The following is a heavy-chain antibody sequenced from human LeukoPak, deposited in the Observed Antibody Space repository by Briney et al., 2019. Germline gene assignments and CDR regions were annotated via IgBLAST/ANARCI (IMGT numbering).Heavy chain of an antibody. CDR2: ISNGGTTT. V-gene: IGHV3-11*04. D-gene: IGHD6-25*01. CDR1: GFTFSDNY. J-gene: IGHJ4*02. Sequence: GGSLRLSCAASGFTFSDNYMTWIRQAPGKGLEWVSYISNGGTTTQYADSVEGRFTISRDNAKNFLYLQMNSLRAEDTAVYFCASDPRLLDHWGQGTLVTVSS. CDR3: ASDPRLLDH.